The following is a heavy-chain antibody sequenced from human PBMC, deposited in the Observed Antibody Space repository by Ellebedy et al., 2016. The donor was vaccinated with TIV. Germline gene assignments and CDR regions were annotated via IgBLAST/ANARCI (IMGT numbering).Heavy chain of an antibody. CDR3: ARTVVGAKDY. J-gene: IGHJ4*02. CDR1: GFSLSTSGLG. CDR2: IYWNDDK. V-gene: IGHV2-5*01. D-gene: IGHD1-26*01. Sequence: SGPTLVKPTQTLTVTCSFSGFSLSTSGLGVGWARQPPGKALEWLALIYWNDDKRYSPSLKSRLTITKDTSKNQVVLTMTNMDPVDTATYYCARTVVGAKDYWGQGTLVTVSS.